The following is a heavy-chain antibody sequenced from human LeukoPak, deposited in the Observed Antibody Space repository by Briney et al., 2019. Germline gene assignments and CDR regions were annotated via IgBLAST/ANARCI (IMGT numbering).Heavy chain of an antibody. D-gene: IGHD3-22*01. CDR1: GFTLSSSE. J-gene: IGHJ6*03. V-gene: IGHV3-48*03. CDR2: ISRSGSTI. CDR3: AKGRDSSGAYYYMDV. Sequence: PGGSLRLSCAASGFTLSSSEMNWVRQAPGKGLEWVSYISRSGSTIFYADSVKGRFTISRDNSKNSLYLQMNSLRAEDTALYYCAKGRDSSGAYYYMDVWGKGTTVTVSS.